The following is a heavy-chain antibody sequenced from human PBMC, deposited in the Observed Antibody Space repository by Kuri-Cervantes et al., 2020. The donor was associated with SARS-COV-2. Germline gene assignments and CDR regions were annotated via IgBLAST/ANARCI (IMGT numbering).Heavy chain of an antibody. V-gene: IGHV4-34*01. J-gene: IGHJ6*01. CDR1: GGSFSGYY. CDR2: INHSGST. D-gene: IGHD1-26*01. CDR3: ARDRVESVGTQYYYYGMDV. Sequence: ESLMISCAVYGGSFSGYYWSWIRQPPGKGLEWIGEINHSGSTNYNPSLKSRVTISVHTSNSQFSLKLSSVTAADTAIYYCARDRVESVGTQYYYYGMDVWGQGTTVTVYS.